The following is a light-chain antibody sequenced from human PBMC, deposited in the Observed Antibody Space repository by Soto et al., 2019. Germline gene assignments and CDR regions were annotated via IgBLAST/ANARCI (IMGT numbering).Light chain of an antibody. J-gene: IGKJ1*01. CDR3: LQDNTYPWT. Sequence: AIQMTQSPSSLSASVGDRVTITCRASQDIRSELGWYQQRPGKAPKLLIYAASHLKSGVPSRFSGSGSGTDFTLTISSLQPEDFATYYCLQDNTYPWTFGQGTKA. CDR2: AAS. CDR1: QDIRSE. V-gene: IGKV1-6*01.